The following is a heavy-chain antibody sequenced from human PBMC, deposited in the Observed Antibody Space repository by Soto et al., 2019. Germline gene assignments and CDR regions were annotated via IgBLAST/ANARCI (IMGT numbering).Heavy chain of an antibody. CDR2: IYHSGST. D-gene: IGHD5-18*01. Sequence: QVQLQESGPGLVKPSGNLSLTCAVSGGSISSSNWWSWVRQPPGKGLEWIGEIYHSGSTNYNPSLKSRVTISVDKSKNQVSLKLSSVTAADTAVYYCAREVDSYVPPRLDAFDIWGQGTMVTVSS. V-gene: IGHV4-4*02. J-gene: IGHJ3*02. CDR1: GGSISSSNW. CDR3: AREVDSYVPPRLDAFDI.